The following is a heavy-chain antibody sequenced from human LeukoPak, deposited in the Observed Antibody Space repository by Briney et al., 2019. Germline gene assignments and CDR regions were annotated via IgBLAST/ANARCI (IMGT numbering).Heavy chain of an antibody. J-gene: IGHJ4*02. V-gene: IGHV1-18*01. D-gene: IGHD2-2*02. CDR1: GYTFTSYG. Sequence: GASVKVSCKASGYTFTSYGISWVRQAPGQGLEWMGWISAYNGNTNSAQKLQGRVTMTTDTSTSTAYMELRSLRSDDTAVYYCARDIVVPAAIVPLRYSGYVSNLDYWGQGTLVTVPS. CDR2: ISAYNGNT. CDR3: ARDIVVPAAIVPLRYSGYVSNLDY.